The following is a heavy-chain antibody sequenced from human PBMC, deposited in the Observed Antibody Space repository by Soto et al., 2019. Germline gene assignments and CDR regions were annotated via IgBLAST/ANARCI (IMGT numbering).Heavy chain of an antibody. Sequence: QVQLVQSGAEVKKPGASVKVSCKASGDTFADYYIHWVRQAPGQGLEWMGTVNPSGGHTTYAQHFLGRMTMTRDTSTSTLYMEMTSLSSEDTAVYYCARGGHVVVVTAALDFWGQGTLVTVSS. V-gene: IGHV1-46*01. CDR3: ARGGHVVVVTAALDF. CDR2: VNPSGGHT. CDR1: GDTFADYY. D-gene: IGHD2-21*02. J-gene: IGHJ4*02.